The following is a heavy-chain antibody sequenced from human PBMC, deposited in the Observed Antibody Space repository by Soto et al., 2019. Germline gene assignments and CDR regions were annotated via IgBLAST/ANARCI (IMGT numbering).Heavy chain of an antibody. CDR3: AAYRGALYFDF. D-gene: IGHD4-4*01. V-gene: IGHV4-59*03. CDR1: GRSMSSNY. CDR2: VFYGGT. J-gene: IGHJ4*02. Sequence: LSLTCSVSGRSMSSNYWSWLRQSPDKGLEWLGYVFYGGTDYNPSLGGRVSMSVQTSKSQFSLTLSSVTAADTAVYYCAAYRGALYFDFWGQGIQVTVSS.